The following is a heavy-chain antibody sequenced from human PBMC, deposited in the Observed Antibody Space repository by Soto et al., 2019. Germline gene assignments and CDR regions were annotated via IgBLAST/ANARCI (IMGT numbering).Heavy chain of an antibody. D-gene: IGHD2-15*01. J-gene: IGHJ3*02. Sequence: PGGSLRLSCTASGFIVSDTYVNWVRQAPGKGLEWVSVISNRGDTHYADSVRGRFSLSRDISDNTLHLQMNNLRVEDTAVYYCAREPRYCRGGSCSITGDAYDIWGQGTMATVSS. V-gene: IGHV3-66*01. CDR3: AREPRYCRGGSCSITGDAYDI. CDR2: ISNRGDT. CDR1: GFIVSDTY.